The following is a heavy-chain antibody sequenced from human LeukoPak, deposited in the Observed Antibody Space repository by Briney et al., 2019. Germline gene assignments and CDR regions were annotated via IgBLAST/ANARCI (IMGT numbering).Heavy chain of an antibody. CDR2: ISGSGGST. J-gene: IGHJ4*02. Sequence: PGGSLRLSCAASGFTFSIYVMSWVRQAPGKGLEWVSAISGSGGSTYYADSVKGRFTISRDNSINTLYLQMNSLRAEDTAVYYCAKGAGDYSGGFDYWGQGTLVTVSS. V-gene: IGHV3-23*01. D-gene: IGHD4-11*01. CDR1: GFTFSIYV. CDR3: AKGAGDYSGGFDY.